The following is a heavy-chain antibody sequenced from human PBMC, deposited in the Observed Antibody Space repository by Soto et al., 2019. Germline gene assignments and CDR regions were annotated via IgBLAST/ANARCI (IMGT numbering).Heavy chain of an antibody. CDR3: ARTRAGYCSSTSCYAGWFDP. V-gene: IGHV3-23*01. J-gene: IGHJ5*02. D-gene: IGHD2-2*01. CDR1: GFTFSSYA. Sequence: GGSLRLSCAASGFTFSSYAMSWVRQAPGKGLEWVSAISGSGGSTYYADSVKGRFTISRDNAKNSLYLQMNSLRAEDTAVYYCARTRAGYCSSTSCYAGWFDPWGQGTLVTVSS. CDR2: ISGSGGST.